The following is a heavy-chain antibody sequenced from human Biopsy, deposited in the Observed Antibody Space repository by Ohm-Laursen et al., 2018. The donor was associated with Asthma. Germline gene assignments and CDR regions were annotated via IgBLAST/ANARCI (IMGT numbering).Heavy chain of an antibody. D-gene: IGHD2-2*01. CDR3: ARKAGSCISRTCYSLDF. Sequence: SVKVSCKSLGGTFNTYVIGWVRQAPGQGFEWMGGINSVFGTTTYPQKFQDRVTITADGSTSTVYMELSSLRSEDTAVYYCARKAGSCISRTCYSLDFWGQGTLVTVSS. J-gene: IGHJ4*02. CDR1: GGTFNTYV. CDR2: INSVFGTT. V-gene: IGHV1-69*13.